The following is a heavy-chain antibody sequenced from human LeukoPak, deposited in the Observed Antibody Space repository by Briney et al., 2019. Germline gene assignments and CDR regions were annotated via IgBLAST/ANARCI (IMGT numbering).Heavy chain of an antibody. CDR1: GYTFTAYY. Sequence: GASVKVSCKASGYTFTAYYIHWVRQAPGQGLEWMGWINPNSGGTNYAQNFQGRVTMTRDTSISTAYMELSRLRSDDTAVYYCAKLSFCTGGSCYSYNWFDPWGQGTLVTVSS. D-gene: IGHD2-15*01. CDR3: AKLSFCTGGSCYSYNWFDP. V-gene: IGHV1-2*02. CDR2: INPNSGGT. J-gene: IGHJ5*02.